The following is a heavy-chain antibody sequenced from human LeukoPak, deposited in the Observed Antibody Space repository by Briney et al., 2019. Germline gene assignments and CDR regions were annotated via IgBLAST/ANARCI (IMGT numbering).Heavy chain of an antibody. V-gene: IGHV3-23*01. Sequence: GGSLRLSCAASGFTFNNYAMSWVRQAPGKGLEWVSGISGSGGSTYYADSVKGRFTISRDNSKNTVYLQMNSLRAEDTAIYSCGKDTAGSYWGGGPNAFDIWGQGTMVTVSS. D-gene: IGHD1-26*01. CDR3: GKDTAGSYWGGGPNAFDI. CDR1: GFTFNNYA. J-gene: IGHJ3*02. CDR2: ISGSGGST.